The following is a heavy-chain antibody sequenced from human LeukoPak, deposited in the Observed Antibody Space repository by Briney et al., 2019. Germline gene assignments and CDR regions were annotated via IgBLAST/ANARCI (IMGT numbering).Heavy chain of an antibody. V-gene: IGHV1-2*02. CDR3: ARGINNVLLWFGESYDAFDI. Sequence: ASVKVSCKASGYTFISYDINWVRQSNGQGLEWMGWINPNSGGTNYAQKFQCRVTMTRDTSISTAYMELSRLRSDDTAVYYCARGINNVLLWFGESYDAFDIWGQGTMVTVSS. D-gene: IGHD3-10*01. CDR2: INPNSGGT. J-gene: IGHJ3*02. CDR1: GYTFISYD.